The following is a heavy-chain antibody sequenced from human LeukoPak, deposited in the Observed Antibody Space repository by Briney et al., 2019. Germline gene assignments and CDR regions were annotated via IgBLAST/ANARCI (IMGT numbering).Heavy chain of an antibody. D-gene: IGHD4-17*01. J-gene: IGHJ4*02. CDR2: ISDSGSNT. CDR1: GFTFSSDA. Sequence: GGSLRLSCEASGFTFSSDAMNWVRQAPGKGLEWVSLISDSGSNTFYADSVKGRFTISRDNSKNTLYLQMNSLRAEDTAVYYCAKCAGGDYGDYVSDYWGQGTLVTVSS. V-gene: IGHV3-23*01. CDR3: AKCAGGDYGDYVSDY.